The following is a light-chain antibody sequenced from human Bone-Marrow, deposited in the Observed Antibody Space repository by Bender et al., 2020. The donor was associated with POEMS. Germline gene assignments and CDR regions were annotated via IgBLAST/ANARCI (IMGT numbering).Light chain of an antibody. CDR2: GYN. CDR3: QSYDSSLSGYV. Sequence: QSVLTQPPSVSGAPGQRVTISCTGSSSNTGSGYDINWYQHLPGTAPKLLIYGYNNRPSGVPDRFSGSKSGTSASLVITGLQAEDEADYFCQSYDSSLSGYVFGAGTKVTVL. V-gene: IGLV1-40*01. J-gene: IGLJ1*01. CDR1: SSNTGSGYD.